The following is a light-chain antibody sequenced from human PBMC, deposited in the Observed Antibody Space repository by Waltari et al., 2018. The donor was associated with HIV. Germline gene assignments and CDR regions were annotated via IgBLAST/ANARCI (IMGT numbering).Light chain of an antibody. CDR2: NNN. J-gene: IGLJ2*01. V-gene: IGLV1-44*01. Sequence: QSVLTPPPSASGTPGQRVTISCSGRNSNIGSNTVNWYQQLPRTAPKLLIYNNNQRPSGVSDRFSGSKSGTSASLAISGLQSEDEADYYCAAWDDSLNAQVLFGGGTKLTVL. CDR3: AAWDDSLNAQVL. CDR1: NSNIGSNT.